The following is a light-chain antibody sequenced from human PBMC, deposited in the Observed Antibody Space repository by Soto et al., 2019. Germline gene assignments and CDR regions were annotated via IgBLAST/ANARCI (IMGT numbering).Light chain of an antibody. J-gene: IGKJ4*01. CDR1: QSVNSD. Sequence: EIVMTQSPATLSVSPGERATLSCRASQSVNSDLAWYQQKPGQAPRLLIYGASTRATGVPARFSGSGSGTEFTLTISSLQSEDFAVYYCQQYNYWPVFGGGTKVDIK. CDR2: GAS. CDR3: QQYNYWPV. V-gene: IGKV3-15*01.